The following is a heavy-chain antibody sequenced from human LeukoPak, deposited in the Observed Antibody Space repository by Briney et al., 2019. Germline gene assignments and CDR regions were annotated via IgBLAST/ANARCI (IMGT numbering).Heavy chain of an antibody. J-gene: IGHJ4*02. V-gene: IGHV4-4*07. CDR2: LYTSGTT. CDR3: AGRDY. Sequence: PSETLSLTCAVSGAPISRYYWSWIQQAAGKGLEWIGRLYTSGTTDYNPSLASRVTISVDRSKNQISLKVTSVTAADTAVYYCAGRDYWGQGILVTVSS. CDR1: GAPISRYY.